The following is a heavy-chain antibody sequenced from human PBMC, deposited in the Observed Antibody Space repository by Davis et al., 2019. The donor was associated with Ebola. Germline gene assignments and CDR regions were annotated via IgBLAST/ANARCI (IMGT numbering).Heavy chain of an antibody. V-gene: IGHV1-8*01. Sequence: ASVKVSCKASGYTFTGYDINWVRQATGQGLEWMGWMNPNSGNTGYAQKFQGRVTMTRENSMSTAYMVLSSLRSEDTAVYFCARGGVAYSDLDYWGQGTLVAVSS. CDR3: ARGGVAYSDLDY. CDR2: MNPNSGNT. J-gene: IGHJ4*02. CDR1: GYTFTGYD. D-gene: IGHD2-21*01.